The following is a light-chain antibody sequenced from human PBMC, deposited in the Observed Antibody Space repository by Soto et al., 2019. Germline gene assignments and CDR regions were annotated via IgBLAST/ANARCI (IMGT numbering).Light chain of an antibody. CDR1: QSVSSN. CDR2: DIS. V-gene: IGKV3D-15*01. CDR3: QQLNSYPRT. J-gene: IGKJ3*01. Sequence: ETVMTQSPATLSVSPGERATLSCRASQSVSSNLAWYQQKPGQPPRLLIYDISTRATGIPTRFSGSGSGTEFTLTISSLQSEDFAVYYCQQLNSYPRTFGPGTKVDIK.